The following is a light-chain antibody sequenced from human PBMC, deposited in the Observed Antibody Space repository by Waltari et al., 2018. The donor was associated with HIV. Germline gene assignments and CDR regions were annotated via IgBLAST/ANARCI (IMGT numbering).Light chain of an antibody. Sequence: QSVLTQPPSVSGAPGQRVTISCTGSSAGYDVHWYQQIPGPAPKLLIYSNNNRPSGVPDRCPAAKSGTSASLAITGLQAEDEADYYCQSYDSRLSGWVFGGGTKLTVL. CDR2: SNN. V-gene: IGLV1-40*01. J-gene: IGLJ3*02. CDR3: QSYDSRLSGWV. CDR1: SAGYD.